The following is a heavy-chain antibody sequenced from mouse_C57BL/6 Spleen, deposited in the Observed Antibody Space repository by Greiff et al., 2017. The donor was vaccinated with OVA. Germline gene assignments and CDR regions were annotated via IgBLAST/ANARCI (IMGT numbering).Heavy chain of an antibody. V-gene: IGHV1-82*01. CDR2: IYPGDGDT. D-gene: IGHD2-2*01. CDR1: GYAFSSSW. Sequence: QVQLQQSGPELVKPGASVKISCKASGYAFSSSWMNWVKQRPGTGLEWIGRIYPGDGDTNYNGKFKGKATLTADKSSSTAYMQLSSLTSEDSAVYFCARRGYGYASYYYAMDYWGQGTSVTVSS. CDR3: ARRGYGYASYYYAMDY. J-gene: IGHJ4*01.